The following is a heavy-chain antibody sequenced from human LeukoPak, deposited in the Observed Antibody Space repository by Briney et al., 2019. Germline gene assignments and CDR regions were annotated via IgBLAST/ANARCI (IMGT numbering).Heavy chain of an antibody. Sequence: GGSLRLSCAAPGFTFSSYGMHWVRQAPGKGLEWVAVISYDGSNKYYADSVKGRFTISRDNSKNTLYLQMNSLRAEDTAVYYCAKEKQQLFFRNWFDPWGQGTLVTVSS. CDR2: ISYDGSNK. D-gene: IGHD6-13*01. CDR3: AKEKQQLFFRNWFDP. CDR1: GFTFSSYG. V-gene: IGHV3-30*18. J-gene: IGHJ5*02.